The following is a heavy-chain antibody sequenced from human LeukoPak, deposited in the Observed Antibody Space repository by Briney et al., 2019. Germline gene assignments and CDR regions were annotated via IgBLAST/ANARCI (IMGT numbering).Heavy chain of an antibody. Sequence: GGSLRLSCAASGFTFSSYEVNWVRQAPGKGLEWVSYISSSGSTIYYADSVKGRFTISRDNAKNSLYLQMNSLRAEDTAVYYCARDFSGYDQADDYWGQGTLVTVSS. CDR2: ISSSGSTI. CDR1: GFTFSSYE. CDR3: ARDFSGYDQADDY. V-gene: IGHV3-48*03. J-gene: IGHJ4*02. D-gene: IGHD3-3*01.